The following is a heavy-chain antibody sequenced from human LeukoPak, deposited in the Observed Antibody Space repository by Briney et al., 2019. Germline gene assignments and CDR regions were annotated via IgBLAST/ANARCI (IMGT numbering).Heavy chain of an antibody. CDR3: VRDRELNY. CDR1: GGSLSSYY. J-gene: IGHJ4*02. D-gene: IGHD3-10*01. CDR2: IYYSGST. Sequence: SETLSLTCTVSGGSLSSYYWNWIRQPPGKGLEWIGYIYYSGSTNYNPSLKSRVTISVDTSRNEFSLRLTSVTAADAAVYYCVRDRELNYWGQGTLVTVSS. V-gene: IGHV4-59*01.